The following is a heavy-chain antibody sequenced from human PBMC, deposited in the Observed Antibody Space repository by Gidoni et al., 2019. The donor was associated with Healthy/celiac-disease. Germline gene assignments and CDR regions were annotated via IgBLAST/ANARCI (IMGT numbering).Heavy chain of an antibody. Sequence: QLQLQESGPGLVKPSETLSLTCTVSGGSISSSSYYWGWIRQPPGKGLEWIGSIYYSGSTYYNPSLKSRVTISVDTSKNQFSLKLSSVTAADTAVYYCASLLRGYDFWSGYYPPLGYFQHWGQGTLVTVSS. D-gene: IGHD3-3*01. J-gene: IGHJ1*01. CDR3: ASLLRGYDFWSGYYPPLGYFQH. V-gene: IGHV4-39*01. CDR1: GGSISSSSYY. CDR2: IYYSGST.